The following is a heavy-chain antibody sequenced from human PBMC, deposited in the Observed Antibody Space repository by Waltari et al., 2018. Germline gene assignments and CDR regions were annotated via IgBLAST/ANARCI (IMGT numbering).Heavy chain of an antibody. Sequence: QVQLVQSGAEGKKPGASGKVSCKASGYAFTRYYMHWVRQAPGQGLEWMGWIHPNSGDTYYAQKFQGRVTMTRDTSITTAFMDLSRLRSDDTAVYYCARSYQSGSYWDYWGQGTLVTVSS. CDR2: IHPNSGDT. D-gene: IGHD1-26*01. CDR1: GYAFTRYY. CDR3: ARSYQSGSYWDY. V-gene: IGHV1-2*02. J-gene: IGHJ4*02.